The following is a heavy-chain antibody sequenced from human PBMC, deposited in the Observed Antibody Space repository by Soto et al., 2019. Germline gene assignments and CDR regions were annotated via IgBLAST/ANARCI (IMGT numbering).Heavy chain of an antibody. CDR1: GFAFTNYG. Sequence: QVQVVESGGGVVQPGTSLRLSCAASGFAFTNYGIHWVRQAPGKGLEWVAHISNDGSDKYYSDSVRGRFTISRDNSMNTLYLQMNSLRTEDTAVYYCAKSPNFYCSSYHCYKYYFDYWGQGTLVTVSS. D-gene: IGHD2-2*01. J-gene: IGHJ4*02. V-gene: IGHV3-30*18. CDR2: ISNDGSDK. CDR3: AKSPNFYCSSYHCYKYYFDY.